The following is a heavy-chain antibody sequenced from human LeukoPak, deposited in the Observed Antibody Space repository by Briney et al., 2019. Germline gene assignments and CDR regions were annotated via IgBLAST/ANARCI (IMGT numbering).Heavy chain of an antibody. CDR1: GGSISSSSYY. V-gene: IGHV4-39*01. CDR2: IYYSGGT. CDR3: ARRGGSSWYIPYNRFDP. J-gene: IGHJ5*02. Sequence: PSETLSLTCTVSGGSISSSSYYWGWIRQPPGKGLEWIGSIYYSGGTYYNPSLKSRVTISVDTSKNQFSLKLSSVTAADTAVYYRARRGGSSWYIPYNRFDPWGQGTLVTVSS. D-gene: IGHD6-13*01.